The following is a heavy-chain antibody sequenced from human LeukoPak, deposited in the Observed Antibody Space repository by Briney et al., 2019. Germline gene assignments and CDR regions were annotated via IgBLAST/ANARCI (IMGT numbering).Heavy chain of an antibody. V-gene: IGHV1-18*01. J-gene: IGHJ6*03. Sequence: ASVKVSCKASGYTFTNYAISWVRQAPGQGLEWMGWISAYNGNTNYAQKLQGRVTMTTDTSTSTAYMELRSLRSDDTAVYYCARANVDTAMAGPYYYYYYYMDVWGKGATVTVSS. CDR3: ARANVDTAMAGPYYYYYYYMDV. CDR1: GYTFTNYA. CDR2: ISAYNGNT. D-gene: IGHD5-18*01.